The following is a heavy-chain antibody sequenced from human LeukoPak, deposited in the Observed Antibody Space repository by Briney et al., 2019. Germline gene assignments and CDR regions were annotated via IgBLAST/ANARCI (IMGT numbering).Heavy chain of an antibody. Sequence: PSETLSLTCTVSGGSISSYYWSWIRQPPGKGLEWIGYIYYSGSTNYNPSLKSRVTISVDTSKNQFSLKLSSVTAADTAVYYCARRGDYYGSGSCYNDLYWFDPWGQGTLVTVSS. J-gene: IGHJ5*02. CDR3: ARRGDYYGSGSCYNDLYWFDP. V-gene: IGHV4-59*08. CDR2: IYYSGST. CDR1: GGSISSYY. D-gene: IGHD3-10*01.